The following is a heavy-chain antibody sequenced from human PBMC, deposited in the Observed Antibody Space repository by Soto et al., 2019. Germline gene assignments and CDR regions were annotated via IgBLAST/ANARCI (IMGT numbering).Heavy chain of an antibody. CDR2: IYYSGST. J-gene: IGHJ6*01. V-gene: IGHV4-30-4*01. D-gene: IGHD5-12*01. Sequence: SESPYLACTSSSGRVYSSDNAGTWINQPPGKVLEWNGNIYYSGSTYYNPSLKSRVTISVDTSKNEFSVKLSCVTAADTAVYYCSRGGDIVATAPNVMEVWGQGTTVTV. CDR3: SRGGDIVATAPNVMEV. CDR1: SGRVYSSDNA.